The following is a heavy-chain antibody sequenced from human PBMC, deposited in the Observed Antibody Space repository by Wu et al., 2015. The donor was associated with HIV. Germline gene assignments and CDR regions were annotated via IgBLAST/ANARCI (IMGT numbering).Heavy chain of an antibody. CDR2: ISTYNGKT. J-gene: IGHJ4*02. CDR1: GYTFTTYA. Sequence: QVQLVQSGGEVKKPGDSVKVSCKXSGYTFTTYAISWVRQAPGQGLEWMGWISTYNGKTDYTQKVQGRVTLTTDTSTSTAYMELRSLTSDDTAMYYCAVMVRGVIIRRYFDYWGQGTLVIVSS. D-gene: IGHD3-10*01. CDR3: AVMVRGVIIRRYFDY. V-gene: IGHV1-18*01.